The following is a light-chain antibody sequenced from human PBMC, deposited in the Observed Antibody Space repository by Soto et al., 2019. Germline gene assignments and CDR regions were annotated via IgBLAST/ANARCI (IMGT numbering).Light chain of an antibody. CDR1: QSISRC. CDR3: QQYNSPAP. CDR2: DAS. J-gene: IGKJ2*01. V-gene: IGKV1-5*01. Sequence: GDRVTITCRASQSISRCLTWYQQKPGKAPKVLIYDASSLESGVPSRFSGSVSGTEFTLTITSLQPDDLGTYYCQQYNSPAPCGQGTKLEI.